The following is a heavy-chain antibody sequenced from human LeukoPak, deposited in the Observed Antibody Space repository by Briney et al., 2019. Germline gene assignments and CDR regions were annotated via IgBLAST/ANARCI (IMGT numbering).Heavy chain of an antibody. CDR2: IYPGDSDT. D-gene: IGHD3-3*01. J-gene: IGHJ4*02. V-gene: IGHV5-51*01. CDR3: ARLMLDDFWSGAVDC. Sequence: GESLKISCKGSGYSFTSYWIGWVRQMPGKGLEWMGIIYPGDSDTRYSPSFQGQVTISADKSISTAYLQWSSLTASDTAMYYCARLMLDDFWSGAVDCWGQGTLVTVSS. CDR1: GYSFTSYW.